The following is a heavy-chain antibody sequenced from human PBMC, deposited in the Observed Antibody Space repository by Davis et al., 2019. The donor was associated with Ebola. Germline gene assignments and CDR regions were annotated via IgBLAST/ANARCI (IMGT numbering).Heavy chain of an antibody. CDR1: GFVFSSYV. J-gene: IGHJ2*01. Sequence: GESLKISCAASGFVFSSYVMSWVRQAPGKGLEWVSTYGTSVDTYYADSVKGRFTISRDNSKNTLYLQINSLRAEDTAVYYCARDSLTVTGDWYFDLWGRGTLVTVSS. CDR2: GTSVDT. CDR3: ARDSLTVTGDWYFDL. V-gene: IGHV3-23*01. D-gene: IGHD4-11*01.